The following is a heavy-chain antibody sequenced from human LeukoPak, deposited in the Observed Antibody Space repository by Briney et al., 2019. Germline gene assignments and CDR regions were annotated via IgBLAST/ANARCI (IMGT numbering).Heavy chain of an antibody. Sequence: GGSLRLSCAASGFTFSSYAMSWVRQAPGKGLEWVSAISGSGGSTYYADSVKGRFTISRDNSKNTLYLQMNSLRAEDTAVYYCARDAGTSYSSGWYPDYWGQGTLVTVSS. CDR1: GFTFSSYA. D-gene: IGHD6-19*01. CDR2: ISGSGGST. J-gene: IGHJ4*02. CDR3: ARDAGTSYSSGWYPDY. V-gene: IGHV3-23*01.